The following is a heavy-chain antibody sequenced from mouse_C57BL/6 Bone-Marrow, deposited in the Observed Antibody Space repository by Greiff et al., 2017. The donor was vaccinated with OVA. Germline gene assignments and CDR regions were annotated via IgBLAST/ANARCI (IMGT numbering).Heavy chain of an antibody. CDR1: GFTFSSYA. CDR3: ARDDDYDGY. D-gene: IGHD2-4*01. J-gene: IGHJ2*01. CDR2: ISDGGSYT. V-gene: IGHV5-4*01. Sequence: DVKLVESGGGLVKPGGSLKLSCAASGFTFSSYAMSWVRHTPEKRLEWVATISDGGSYTYYPDNVKGRFTISRDNAKNNLYLQMSHLKSEDTAMYYCARDDDYDGYWGQGTTLTVSS.